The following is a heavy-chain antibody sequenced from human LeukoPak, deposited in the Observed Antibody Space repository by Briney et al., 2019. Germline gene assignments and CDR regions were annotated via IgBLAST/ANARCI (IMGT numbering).Heavy chain of an antibody. D-gene: IGHD4-17*01. CDR1: GFTFSSYG. J-gene: IGHJ6*04. V-gene: IGHV3-30*18. CDR3: AKDLTVTTFAYYYYYGMDV. CDR2: ISYDGSNK. Sequence: PGRSLRLSCAASGFTFSSYGMHWVRQAPGKGLEWVAVISYDGSNKYYADSVKGRFTISRDNSKNTLYLQMNSLRAEDTAVYYCAKDLTVTTFAYYYYYGMDVCGKGTTVTVSS.